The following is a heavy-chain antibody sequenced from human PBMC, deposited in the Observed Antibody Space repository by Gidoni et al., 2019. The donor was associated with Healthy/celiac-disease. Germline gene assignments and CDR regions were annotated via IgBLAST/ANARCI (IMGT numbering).Heavy chain of an antibody. J-gene: IGHJ2*01. D-gene: IGHD3-22*01. CDR1: GGSISSYY. V-gene: IGHV4-4*07. CDR3: ARVDDSSGYYFYWYFDL. CDR2: IYTSGST. Sequence: QVQLQESGPGLVKPSETLSLTCTVSGGSISSYYWSWIRQPAGKGLEWIGRIYTSGSTNYNPSLKSRVTMSVDTSKNQFSLKLSSVTAADTAVYYCARVDDSSGYYFYWYFDLWGRGTLVTVSS.